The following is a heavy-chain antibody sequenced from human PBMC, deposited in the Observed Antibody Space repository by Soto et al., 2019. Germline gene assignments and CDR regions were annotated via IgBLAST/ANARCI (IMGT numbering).Heavy chain of an antibody. CDR2: IYTSGST. J-gene: IGHJ5*02. CDR3: ARDRELTGTTLVRWFDP. D-gene: IGHD1-7*01. Sequence: SETLSLSCTVSGGSISSYYWSWIRQPAGKGLEWIGRIYTSGSTNYNPSLKSRVTMSVDTSKNQFSLKLSSVTAADTAVYYCARDRELTGTTLVRWFDPWGQGTLVTVSS. V-gene: IGHV4-4*07. CDR1: GGSISSYY.